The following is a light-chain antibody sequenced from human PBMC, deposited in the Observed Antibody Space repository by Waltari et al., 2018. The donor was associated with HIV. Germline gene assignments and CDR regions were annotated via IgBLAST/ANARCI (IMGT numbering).Light chain of an antibody. V-gene: IGLV2-14*01. Sequence: QSALTQPASVSGSPGQSITSSCTGTSSDVGGYNYVSWYQQHPGKAPKLMIYEVSNRPSGVSNRFSGSKSGNTASLTFSGLQAEVEADYYCSSYTSSSTVVFGGGTKLTVL. CDR1: SSDVGGYNY. CDR3: SSYTSSSTVV. CDR2: EVS. J-gene: IGLJ2*01.